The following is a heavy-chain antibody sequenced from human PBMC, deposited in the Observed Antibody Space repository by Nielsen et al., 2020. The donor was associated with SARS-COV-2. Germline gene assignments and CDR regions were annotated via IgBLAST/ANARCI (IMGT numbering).Heavy chain of an antibody. J-gene: IGHJ4*02. D-gene: IGHD3-22*01. Sequence: SETLSLTCTVSGGSISSGGYYWSWIRQHPGKGLEWIGYIYYSGSTYYNPSLKSRVTISVDTSKNQFSLKLTSVTAADTAIYYCARHVSFYYDTSGYYFDSWGQGTLVTVAS. CDR2: IYYSGST. CDR1: GGSISSGGYY. CDR3: ARHVSFYYDTSGYYFDS. V-gene: IGHV4-31*03.